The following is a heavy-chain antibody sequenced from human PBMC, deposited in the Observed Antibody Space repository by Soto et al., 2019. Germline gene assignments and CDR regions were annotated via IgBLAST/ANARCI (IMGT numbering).Heavy chain of an antibody. CDR3: AKDPHVPAMTGLIHNRFDP. J-gene: IGHJ5*02. CDR2: ISYDERNK. D-gene: IGHD1-20*01. Sequence: SLRLSCAASGFNFSSYGMHWVRQAPGKGLEGVAVISYDERNKFYEDSVKGRFTISRDISKNTLYLQMNSLRVEDTAVYYCAKDPHVPAMTGLIHNRFDPWGQGTLVPVAS. CDR1: GFNFSSYG. V-gene: IGHV3-30*18.